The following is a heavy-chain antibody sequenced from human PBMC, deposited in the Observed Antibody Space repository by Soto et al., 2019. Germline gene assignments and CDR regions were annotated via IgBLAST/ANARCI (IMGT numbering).Heavy chain of an antibody. Sequence: QVQLQESGPGLVKPSQTLSLTCTVSARSISSGGYYWSWIRQHPGKGLEWIGYIYYSGSTYYNPTLKSRVTISVDTSKNQFSLKLSSVTAANTAVYYCARVVDTAMAKYFQHWGQGTLVTVSS. CDR3: ARVVDTAMAKYFQH. V-gene: IGHV4-31*03. D-gene: IGHD5-18*01. CDR2: IYYSGST. CDR1: ARSISSGGYY. J-gene: IGHJ1*01.